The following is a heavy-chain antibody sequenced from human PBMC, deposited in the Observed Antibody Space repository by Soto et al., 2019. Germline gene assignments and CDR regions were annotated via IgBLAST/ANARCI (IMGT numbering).Heavy chain of an antibody. CDR2: IIPIFGTA. CDR1: GGTFSSYA. D-gene: IGHD4-17*01. J-gene: IGHJ4*02. V-gene: IGHV1-69*01. Sequence: QVQLVQSGAEVKKPGSSVKVSCKASGGTFSSYAISWVRQAPGQGLEWMGGIIPIFGTANYAQKFQGSVTITADESTSTAYMELSSLRSEDTAVYCCAREYGDRERAFDYWGQGTLVSVSS. CDR3: AREYGDRERAFDY.